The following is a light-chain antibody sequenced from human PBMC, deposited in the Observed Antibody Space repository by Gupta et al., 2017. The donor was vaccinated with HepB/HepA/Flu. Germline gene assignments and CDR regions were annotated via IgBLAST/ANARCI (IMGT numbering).Light chain of an antibody. CDR2: AAS. CDR1: QGISNY. Sequence: QKTMSPSSLSASVGDRVTITCRASQGISNYLAWYQQKPGKVPKLLIYAASTLQSGVPSRFSGSGSGTEFTLTIRSLQPDDFATYYCQQYHWSSWTFGHGTKVEIK. J-gene: IGKJ1*01. V-gene: IGKV1-27*01. CDR3: QQYHWSSWT.